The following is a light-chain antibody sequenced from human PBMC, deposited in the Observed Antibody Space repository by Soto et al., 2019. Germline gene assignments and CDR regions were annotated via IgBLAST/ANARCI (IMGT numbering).Light chain of an antibody. V-gene: IGKV3-15*01. J-gene: IGKJ1*01. CDR2: GAS. CDR3: QQYNNWPRT. CDR1: QSVSSN. Sequence: EIVMTQSPATLSVSPGERATLSCRARQSVSSNLAWYQQKPGQAPRLLIYGASTRATGIPARFSGSGSGTGFTLTISSLQSEDFAVYYCQQYNNWPRTFGQGTKVEIK.